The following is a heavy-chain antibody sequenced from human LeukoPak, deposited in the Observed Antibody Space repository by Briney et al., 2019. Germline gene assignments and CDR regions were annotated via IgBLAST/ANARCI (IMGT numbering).Heavy chain of an antibody. J-gene: IGHJ2*01. CDR2: ISYSGST. CDR1: GASLSRDY. V-gene: IGHV4-59*12. CDR3: GRLGSNTGWYWHFDV. D-gene: IGHD6-19*01. Sequence: PSETLSLTCAASGASLSRDYWSWIRQPPGKGLELMGVISYSGSTTYNPSLKSRVTISVDTSRKLCSLKLTYVTAADTAVYYCGRLGSNTGWYWHFDVWGRGTLVTVSS.